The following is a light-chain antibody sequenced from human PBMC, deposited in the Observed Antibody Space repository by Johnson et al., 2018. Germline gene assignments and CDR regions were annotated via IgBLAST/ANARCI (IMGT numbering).Light chain of an antibody. J-gene: IGLJ1*01. CDR2: ENN. CDR1: SSNIGNNY. V-gene: IGLV1-51*02. Sequence: QSVLTQPPSVSAAPGQKVTISCSGSSSNIGNNYVSWYQQLPGTAPKLLIYENNKRPSGIPDRFSGSKSGTSATLGITGLQTWDEADYYCGTLDSSLSAGNVFGTGTKVTVL. CDR3: GTLDSSLSAGNV.